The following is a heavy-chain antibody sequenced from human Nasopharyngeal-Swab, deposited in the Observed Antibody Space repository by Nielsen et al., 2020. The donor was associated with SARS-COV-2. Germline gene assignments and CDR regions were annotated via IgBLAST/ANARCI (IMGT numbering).Heavy chain of an antibody. CDR2: INHSGST. CDR1: GGSSSGYY. CDR3: ARGRRITTPYGMDV. J-gene: IGHJ6*02. V-gene: IGHV4-34*01. Sequence: SETLSLTCAAYGGSSSGYYWSWIRQPPGKGLEWIGEINHSGSTNYNPSLKSRVTISVDTSKNQFSLKLGSVTAADTAVYYCARGRRITTPYGMDVWGQGTTVTVSS. D-gene: IGHD3-16*01.